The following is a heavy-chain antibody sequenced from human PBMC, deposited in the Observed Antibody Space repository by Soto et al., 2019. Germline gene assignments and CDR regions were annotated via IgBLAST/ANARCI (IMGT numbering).Heavy chain of an antibody. CDR2: INHSGST. CDR3: ARHSSLAAAGILWFDP. V-gene: IGHV4-34*01. J-gene: IGHJ5*02. Sequence: SETLSLTCAVYGGSFSGYYWSWIRQPPGKGLEWIGEINHSGSTNYNPSLKSRVTISVDTSKNQFSLKLSSVTAADTAVYYCARHSSLAAAGILWFDPWGQGTLVTVSS. CDR1: GGSFSGYY. D-gene: IGHD6-13*01.